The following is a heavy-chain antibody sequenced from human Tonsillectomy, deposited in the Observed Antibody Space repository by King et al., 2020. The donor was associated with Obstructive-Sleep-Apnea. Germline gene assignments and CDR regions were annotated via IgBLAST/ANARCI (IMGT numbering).Heavy chain of an antibody. D-gene: IGHD6-13*01. CDR1: GGSISSYY. CDR2: IYYSGNT. V-gene: IGHV4-59*01. Sequence: VPLQESGPGLVKPSETLSLTCSVSGGSISSYYWSWIRQSPGKGLEWIGHIYYSGNTNYNPSLNSRVTISVDKSKNQFSLKLTSVTAADTAVYYCARDKAIAAAGPAPFYYFAMDVWGRGTTVTVSS. J-gene: IGHJ6*02. CDR3: ARDKAIAAAGPAPFYYFAMDV.